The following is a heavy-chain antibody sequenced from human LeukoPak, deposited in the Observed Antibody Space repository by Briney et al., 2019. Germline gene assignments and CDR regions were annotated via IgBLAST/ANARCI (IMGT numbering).Heavy chain of an antibody. CDR3: TTGPGIAVAGAPIWDY. CDR1: GFTVSSNY. CDR2: IYSGGST. V-gene: IGHV3-66*01. D-gene: IGHD6-19*01. Sequence: PGGSLRLSCAASGFTVSSNYMSWVRQAPGKGLERVSAIYSGGSTYYADSVKGRFTISRDNSKNTLYLQMNSLKTEDTAVYYCTTGPGIAVAGAPIWDYWGQGTLVTVSS. J-gene: IGHJ4*02.